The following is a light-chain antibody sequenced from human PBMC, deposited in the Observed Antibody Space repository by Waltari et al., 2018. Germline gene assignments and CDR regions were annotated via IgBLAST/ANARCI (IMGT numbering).Light chain of an antibody. V-gene: IGLV2-14*01. CDR1: TSDVGGYTY. CDR3: SSYTSTTDLV. Sequence: QSALTQPASVSGSPGQSITISCPGTTSDVGGYTYVSWHQQHPGKAPNLIIFEVHCRPSGVSMRCAGSKSGNTASLTIAGLQPDDEADYYCSSYTSTTDLVFGGGTKVTVL. J-gene: IGLJ3*02. CDR2: EVH.